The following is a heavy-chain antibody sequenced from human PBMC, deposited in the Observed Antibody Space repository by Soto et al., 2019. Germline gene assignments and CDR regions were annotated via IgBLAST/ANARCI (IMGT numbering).Heavy chain of an antibody. D-gene: IGHD2-15*01. J-gene: IGHJ6*02. V-gene: IGHV5-10-1*01. CDR3: ARRGVVVAATSPDYYYYYGMDV. Sequence: LKISCKGSGYSFTSYWISWVRQMPGKGLEWMGRIDPSDSYTNYSPSFQGHVTISADKSISTAYLQWSSLKASDTAMYYCARRGVVVAATSPDYYYYYGMDVWGQGTTVTVSS. CDR1: GYSFTSYW. CDR2: IDPSDSYT.